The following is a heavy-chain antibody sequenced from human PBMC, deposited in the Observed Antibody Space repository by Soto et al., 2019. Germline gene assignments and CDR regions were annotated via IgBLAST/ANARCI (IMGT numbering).Heavy chain of an antibody. CDR3: ARGVHYDSSGYYYFY. V-gene: IGHV1-69*01. J-gene: IGHJ4*02. Sequence: QVQLVQSGAEVKQPGSSVKVSCKASGGTFSRYAISWVRQAPGQGFEWMGGTIPIFGTANYAQKFQGRVTITADESTSTVYMELRGLRSEDTAVYYCARGVHYDSSGYYYFYWGQGTLFTVSS. D-gene: IGHD3-22*01. CDR2: TIPIFGTA. CDR1: GGTFSRYA.